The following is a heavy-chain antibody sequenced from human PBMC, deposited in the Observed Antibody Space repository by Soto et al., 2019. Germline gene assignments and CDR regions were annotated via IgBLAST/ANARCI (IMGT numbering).Heavy chain of an antibody. V-gene: IGHV4-34*01. J-gene: IGHJ3*02. D-gene: IGHD4-17*01. CDR1: GGSFSGYY. Sequence: SETLCLTCAVYGGSFSGYYWSWIRQPPGKGLEWIGEINHSGSTNYNPSLKSRVTISVDTSKNQFSLKLSSVTAADTAVYYCARGLGNYGDFDDAFDIWGQGTMVTVS. CDR2: INHSGST. CDR3: ARGLGNYGDFDDAFDI.